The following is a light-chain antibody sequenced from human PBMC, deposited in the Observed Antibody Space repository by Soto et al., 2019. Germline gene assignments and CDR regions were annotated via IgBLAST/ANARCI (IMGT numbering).Light chain of an antibody. CDR3: QSYDSSLV. CDR2: GNI. CDR1: SSNIGAGYD. J-gene: IGLJ2*01. V-gene: IGLV1-40*01. Sequence: QPVLTQPPSVSGAPGQRVTISCTGSSSNIGAGYDVHWYQQVPGTAPKLPIYGNINRPSGVPDRFSGSKSGSSASLAITGLQAEDEAEYYCQSYDSSLVFGGGTKLTVL.